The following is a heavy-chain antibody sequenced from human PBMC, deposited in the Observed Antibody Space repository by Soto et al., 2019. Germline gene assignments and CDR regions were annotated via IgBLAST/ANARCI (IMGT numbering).Heavy chain of an antibody. CDR3: AKDAGAFGVVIQYYYYYGMDV. J-gene: IGHJ6*02. V-gene: IGHV3-23*01. Sequence: GGSLRLSCAASGFTFSSYAMSWVRQAPGKGLEWVSAISGSGGSTYYADSVKGRFTISRDNSKNTLYLQMNSLRAEDTAVYYCAKDAGAFGVVIQYYYYYGMDVWGQGTTVTV. CDR1: GFTFSSYA. CDR2: ISGSGGST. D-gene: IGHD3-3*01.